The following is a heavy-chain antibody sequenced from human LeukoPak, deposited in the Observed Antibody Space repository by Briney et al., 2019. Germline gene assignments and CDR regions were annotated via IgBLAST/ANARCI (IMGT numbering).Heavy chain of an antibody. V-gene: IGHV5-51*01. D-gene: IGHD3-16*02. CDR1: GYSFTSYW. CDR2: IYPGDSDT. Sequence: GESLKISCKGSGYSFTSYWIGWVRQMPGKGLEWMGIIYPGDSDTRYSPSFQGQVTISADKSISTAYLQWSSLKASDTAMYYCARRYDYVWGSYRWDYFDYWGRGTLVTVSS. J-gene: IGHJ4*02. CDR3: ARRYDYVWGSYRWDYFDY.